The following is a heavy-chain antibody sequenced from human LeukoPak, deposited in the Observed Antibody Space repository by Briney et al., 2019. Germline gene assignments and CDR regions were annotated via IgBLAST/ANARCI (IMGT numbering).Heavy chain of an antibody. D-gene: IGHD2-15*01. Sequence: GGSLRLSCAASGFTFSSYAMSWVRQAPGKGLEWVSAISGSGGSTYYADSVKGRFTISRDNSKNTLYLQMNSLRAEDTAVYYCARPYCSGGSCHRSDYYYGMDVWGQGTTVTVSS. CDR3: ARPYCSGGSCHRSDYYYGMDV. CDR2: ISGSGGST. J-gene: IGHJ6*02. CDR1: GFTFSSYA. V-gene: IGHV3-23*01.